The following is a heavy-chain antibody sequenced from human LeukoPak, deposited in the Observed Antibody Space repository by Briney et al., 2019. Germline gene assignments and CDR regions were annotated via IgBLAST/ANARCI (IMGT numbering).Heavy chain of an antibody. J-gene: IGHJ4*02. CDR1: GGSISSYY. CDR3: ARGRERWLQSNPYYFDY. D-gene: IGHD5-24*01. CDR2: IYYSGST. V-gene: IGHV4-59*08. Sequence: PSETLSLTCTVSGGSISSYYWSWIRQPPGKGLEWIGYIYYSGSTNYNPSLKSRVTISVDTSKNQFSLKLSSVTAADTAVYYCARGRERWLQSNPYYFDYWGQGTLVTVSS.